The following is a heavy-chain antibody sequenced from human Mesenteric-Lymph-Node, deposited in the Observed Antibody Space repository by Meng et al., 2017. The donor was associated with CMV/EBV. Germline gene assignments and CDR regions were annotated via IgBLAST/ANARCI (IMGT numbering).Heavy chain of an antibody. CDR2: IRDKAYSYAT. Sequence: GESLKISCVASGFTFSDSSMHWVRQASGKGLEWVGRIRDKAYSYATIYAASVKGRFTIPRDDSKNTAYLQMNSLKTEDTAVYYCTSLSHIKKYYYYGMDVWGRGTTVTVSS. J-gene: IGHJ6*02. V-gene: IGHV3-73*01. D-gene: IGHD2-21*01. CDR1: GFTFSDSS. CDR3: TSLSHIKKYYYYGMDV.